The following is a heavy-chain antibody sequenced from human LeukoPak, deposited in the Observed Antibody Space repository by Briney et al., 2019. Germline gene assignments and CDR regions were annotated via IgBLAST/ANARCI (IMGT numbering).Heavy chain of an antibody. CDR1: GYSISSGYY. J-gene: IGHJ4*02. CDR3: ARGRSVDY. D-gene: IGHD3-3*01. V-gene: IGHV4-38-2*01. CDR2: IYYSGST. Sequence: SETLSLTCVVSGYSISSGYYWGWIRQPPGKGLEWIGSIYYSGSTYYNPSLKSRVTISVDTSKNQFSLRLSSVTAADTAVYYCARGRSVDYWVQVTLVTVSS.